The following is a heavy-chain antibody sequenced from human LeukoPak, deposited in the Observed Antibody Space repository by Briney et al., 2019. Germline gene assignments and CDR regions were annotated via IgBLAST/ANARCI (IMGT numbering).Heavy chain of an antibody. D-gene: IGHD6-19*01. J-gene: IGHJ4*02. V-gene: IGHV3-23*01. CDR2: ISGSGGST. CDR1: GFTFSSYA. CDR3: AKDQQWLVTFDY. Sequence: PGGSLRLSCAASGFTFSSYAMSWVRQAPGKELEWVSAISGSGGSTYYADSVKGRFTISRDNSKNTLYLQMNSLRAEDTAVYYCAKDQQWLVTFDYWGQGTLVTVSS.